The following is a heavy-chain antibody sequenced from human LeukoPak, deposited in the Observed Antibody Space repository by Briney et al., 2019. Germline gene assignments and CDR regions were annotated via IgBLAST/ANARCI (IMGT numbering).Heavy chain of an antibody. J-gene: IGHJ3*02. CDR2: IYSGGTT. Sequence: PGGSLRLSCAASGFTVSSNYMNWVRQAPGKGLEWVSIIYSGGTTYYADSVKGRFTISRDNSKNTLYLQMDSLRAEDTAVYYCARRNPHSGVWHPSVFDIWGQGTLVTVSS. CDR1: GFTVSSNY. D-gene: IGHD6-19*01. V-gene: IGHV3-66*01. CDR3: ARRNPHSGVWHPSVFDI.